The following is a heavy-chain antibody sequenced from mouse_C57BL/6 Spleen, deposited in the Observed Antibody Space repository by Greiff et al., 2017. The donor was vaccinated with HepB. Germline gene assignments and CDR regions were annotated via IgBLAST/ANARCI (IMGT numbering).Heavy chain of an antibody. V-gene: IGHV5-4*01. Sequence: EVQGVESGGGLVKPGGSLKLSCAASGFTFSSYAMSWVRQTPEKRLEWVATISDGGSYTYYPDNVKGRFTISRDNAKNNLYLQMSHLKSEDTAMYYGARDHTTVVADCWGQGATLTVAS. CDR2: ISDGGSYT. D-gene: IGHD1-1*01. CDR1: GFTFSSYA. CDR3: ARDHTTVVADC. J-gene: IGHJ2*01.